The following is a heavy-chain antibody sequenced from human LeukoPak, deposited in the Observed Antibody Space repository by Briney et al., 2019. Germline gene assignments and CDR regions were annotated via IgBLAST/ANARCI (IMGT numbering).Heavy chain of an antibody. J-gene: IGHJ6*03. D-gene: IGHD3-10*01. CDR2: IYTSGNT. CDR3: ARAHYGPGDYHMDV. V-gene: IGHV4-4*07. Sequence: SETLSLTCTVAYGSSIGYYWSWIRQPAGKGLEWIGRIYTSGNTNYNPSLKGRVTMSVDTSKNQLSLNLSSVTAADTAVYYCARAHYGPGDYHMDVWGKGTTVTVSS. CDR1: YGSSIGYY.